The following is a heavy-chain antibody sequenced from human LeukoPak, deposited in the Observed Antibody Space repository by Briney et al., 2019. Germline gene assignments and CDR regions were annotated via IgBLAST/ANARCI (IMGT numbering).Heavy chain of an antibody. J-gene: IGHJ4*02. CDR3: AREAYSSSSGGYYFDY. D-gene: IGHD6-6*01. CDR2: ISSSGSYI. V-gene: IGHV3-21*01. Sequence: GGSLRLSCAASGFTFSTYTMNWVRQAPGRGLEWVSSISSSGSYIYYADSVKGRFTISRDNAKNSLYLQMNSLRAEDTAVYYCAREAYSSSSGGYYFDYWGQGTLVTVSS. CDR1: GFTFSTYT.